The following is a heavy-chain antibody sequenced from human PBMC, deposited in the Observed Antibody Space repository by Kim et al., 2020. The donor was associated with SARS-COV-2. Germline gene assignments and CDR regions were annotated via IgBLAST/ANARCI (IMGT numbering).Heavy chain of an antibody. CDR2: IYHSGST. J-gene: IGHJ4*02. CDR1: GYSISSGYY. V-gene: IGHV4-38-2*02. D-gene: IGHD3-22*01. CDR3: ARVGETYYYDSSGYYAFDY. Sequence: SETLSLTCTVSGYSISSGYYWGWIRQPPGKGLEWIGSIYHSGSTYYNPSLKSRVTISVDTSKNQFSLKLSSVTAADTAVYYCARVGETYYYDSSGYYAFDYWGQGTLVTVSS.